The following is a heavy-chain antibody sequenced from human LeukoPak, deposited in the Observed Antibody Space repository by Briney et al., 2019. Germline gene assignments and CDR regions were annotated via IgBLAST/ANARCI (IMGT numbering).Heavy chain of an antibody. CDR1: GGTFSSYG. CDR2: ISAYNGNT. Sequence: SVKVSCKASGGTFSSYGISGVRQAPGQGGEGMGWISAYNGNTNYAQKLQGRVTMTTDTSTSTAYMELRSLRSDDTAVYYCARGSSWSFDPWGQGTLVTVSS. J-gene: IGHJ5*02. CDR3: ARGSSWSFDP. V-gene: IGHV1-18*01. D-gene: IGHD2-15*01.